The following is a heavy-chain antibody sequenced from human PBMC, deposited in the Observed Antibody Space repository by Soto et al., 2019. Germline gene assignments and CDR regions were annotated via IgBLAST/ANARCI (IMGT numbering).Heavy chain of an antibody. CDR2: IYWDDDK. J-gene: IGHJ5*02. Sequence: QITLKESGPPLVKPTQTLTLTCTFSGFSLSTSGVGVGWIRQPPGKALEWLALIYWDDDKRYSPSLKSRLTITKHTSNTQVVLTMTNMDPVDTATYYCAHRESSSWHLNWFDPWGQGTLVTVSS. D-gene: IGHD6-13*01. CDR1: GFSLSTSGVG. CDR3: AHRESSSWHLNWFDP. V-gene: IGHV2-5*02.